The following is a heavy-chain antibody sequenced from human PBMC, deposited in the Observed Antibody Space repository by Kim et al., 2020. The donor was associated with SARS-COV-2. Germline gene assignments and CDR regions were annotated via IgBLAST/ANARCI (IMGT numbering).Heavy chain of an antibody. J-gene: IGHJ3*02. D-gene: IGHD6-13*01. Sequence: SRVTISVDTSKNQFSLKLSSVTAADTAVYYCARESYSSSWSTTNFEAFDIWGQGTMVTVSS. V-gene: IGHV4-39*07. CDR3: ARESYSSSWSTTNFEAFDI.